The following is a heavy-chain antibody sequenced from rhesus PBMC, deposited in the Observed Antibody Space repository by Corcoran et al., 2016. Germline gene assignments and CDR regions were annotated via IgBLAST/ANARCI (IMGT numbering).Heavy chain of an antibody. CDR2: IYGSSWST. J-gene: IGHJ4*01. CDR3: ARKDSSGWYYFDY. V-gene: IGHV4-147*01. D-gene: IGHD6-31*01. Sequence: QVQLQESGPGLVKPSETLSLTCAVSGYSISSNYWSWIRQPPGKGLEWIGYIYGSSWSTYYNPSLMSRVTISTDTSQNQFSLKLCSVTAADTAVYYCARKDSSGWYYFDYWGQGVLVTVSS. CDR1: GYSISSNY.